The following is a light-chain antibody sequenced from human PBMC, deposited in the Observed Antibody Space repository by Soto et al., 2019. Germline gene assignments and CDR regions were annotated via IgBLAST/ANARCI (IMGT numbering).Light chain of an antibody. CDR2: GNS. J-gene: IGLJ2*01. Sequence: QSVLTQPPSVSGAPGQRVTISCTGSSSNIGAGYDVHWYQQLPGTAPKLLIYGNSNRPSGVPDRFSGSKSGTSASLAITGLQAEDEADYYCQPYDSSLGVVFGGGTKLTVL. CDR1: SSNIGAGYD. CDR3: QPYDSSLGVV. V-gene: IGLV1-40*01.